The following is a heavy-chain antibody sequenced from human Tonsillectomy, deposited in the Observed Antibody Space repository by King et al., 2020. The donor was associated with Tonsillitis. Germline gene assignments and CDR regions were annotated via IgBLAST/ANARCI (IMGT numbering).Heavy chain of an antibody. CDR2: IYTSGIT. CDR3: AREDDILTGYSYYFDY. V-gene: IGHV4-61*02. Sequence: VQLQESGPGLVKPSQTLSLTCTVSGGSISSGSYYWSWIRQPAGKGLEWIGRIYTSGITNYNPSLKSRVTMSVDTSKNQFSLKLSSVTAADTAVYYCAREDDILTGYSYYFDYWGQGTLVTVSS. CDR1: GGSISSGSYY. D-gene: IGHD3-9*01. J-gene: IGHJ4*02.